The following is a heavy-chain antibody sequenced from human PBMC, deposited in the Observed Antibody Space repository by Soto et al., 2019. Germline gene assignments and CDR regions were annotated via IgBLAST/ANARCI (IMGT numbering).Heavy chain of an antibody. J-gene: IGHJ2*01. V-gene: IGHV1-8*01. CDR3: ARADENYYDSRGFRLYWYFDL. CDR1: GYTFTSYD. Sequence: GASVKFSCKASGYTFTSYDINWVRQATGQGLEWMGWMNPNSGNTGYAQKFQGRVTMTRDTSISTAYMELSSLRSEDTAVYYCARADENYYDSRGFRLYWYFDLWGRGTLVTVPQ. D-gene: IGHD3-22*01. CDR2: MNPNSGNT.